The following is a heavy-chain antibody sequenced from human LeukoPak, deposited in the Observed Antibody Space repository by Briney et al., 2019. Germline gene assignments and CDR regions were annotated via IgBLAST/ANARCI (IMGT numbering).Heavy chain of an antibody. CDR1: GFTFSSYS. Sequence: GGSLRLSCAASGFTFSSYSMNWVRQAPGKGLEWVSSISSSSSYIYYADSVKGRFTISRDNAKNSLYLQMNSLRAEDTAVYYCARATTYRDAFDIWGQGTMVTVSS. D-gene: IGHD1-26*01. CDR3: ARATTYRDAFDI. J-gene: IGHJ3*02. V-gene: IGHV3-21*01. CDR2: ISSSSSYI.